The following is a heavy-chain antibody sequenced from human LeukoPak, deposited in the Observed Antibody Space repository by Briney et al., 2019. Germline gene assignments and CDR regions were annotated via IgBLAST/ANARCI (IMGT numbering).Heavy chain of an antibody. D-gene: IGHD2-15*01. CDR2: IYHSGST. CDR3: ARDQLVVAATPESFGWFDP. Sequence: SETLSLTCTVSGDSISSSSYYWSWVRQPPGKGLEWIGEIYHSGSTNYNPSLKTRVTISVDKSKNQFSLKLSSVTAADTAVYYCARDQLVVAATPESFGWFDPWGQGTLVTVSS. V-gene: IGHV4-39*07. J-gene: IGHJ5*02. CDR1: GDSISSSSYY.